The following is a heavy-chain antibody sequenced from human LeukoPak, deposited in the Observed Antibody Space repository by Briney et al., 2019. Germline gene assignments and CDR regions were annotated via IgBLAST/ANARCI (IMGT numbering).Heavy chain of an antibody. CDR2: IYYSGST. CDR1: GGSISSGGYS. J-gene: IGHJ5*02. V-gene: IGHV4-30-2*05. CDR3: ARGFWSGYYNSNWFDP. D-gene: IGHD3-3*01. Sequence: PSETLSLTCTVSGGSISSGGYSWSWIRQPPGKGLEWIGYIYYSGSTYYNPSLKSRLTISLDTSNHQFSLRLKSVTAADTAVYYCARGFWSGYYNSNWFDPWGQGTLVTVSS.